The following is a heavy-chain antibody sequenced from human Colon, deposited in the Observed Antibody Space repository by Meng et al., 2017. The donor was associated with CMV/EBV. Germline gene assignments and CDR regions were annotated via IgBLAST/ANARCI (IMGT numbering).Heavy chain of an antibody. V-gene: IGHV3-23*01. CDR3: ARHQIRELVPTSIILNF. J-gene: IGHJ3*01. CDR2: ISGSGGTD. CDR1: GFTFSGYA. D-gene: IGHD2-2*02. Sequence: GGSLRPSCAASGFTFSGYAMSWARQAPGKGLEWVSVISGSGGTDRYADSVKGRFIISRDNSENTLFLQMSSLRAEDTAVYYCARHQIRELVPTSIILNFWGQGTMVTVSS.